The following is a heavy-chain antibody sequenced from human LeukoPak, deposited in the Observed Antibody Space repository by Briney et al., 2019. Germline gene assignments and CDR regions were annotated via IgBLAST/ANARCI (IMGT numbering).Heavy chain of an antibody. V-gene: IGHV3-9*01. D-gene: IGHD1-26*01. CDR2: ISWNSGSI. CDR3: ARDVPLMGASKTRYFDY. J-gene: IGHJ4*02. Sequence: GGSLRLSCAASGFTFDDYAMHWVRQAPGKGLEWVSGISWNSGSIGYADSVKGRFTISRDNAKNSLYLQMNSLRAEDTAIYYCARDVPLMGASKTRYFDYWGQGTLVTVSS. CDR1: GFTFDDYA.